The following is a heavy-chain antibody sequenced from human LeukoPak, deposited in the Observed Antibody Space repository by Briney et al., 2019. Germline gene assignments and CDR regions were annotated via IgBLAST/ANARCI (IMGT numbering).Heavy chain of an antibody. CDR1: GLRFSDYY. V-gene: IGHV3-11*01. Sequence: GGSLRLSCAASGLRFSDYYVSWIRQAPGKGLQWVSYISSGGDIMHYADSVKGRFTSSRDNAKNSGYLEMNSLGAEDTAVYYCARRAPSHDFDDWGQGTLVTVSS. CDR3: ARRAPSHDFDD. J-gene: IGHJ4*02. CDR2: ISSGGDIM.